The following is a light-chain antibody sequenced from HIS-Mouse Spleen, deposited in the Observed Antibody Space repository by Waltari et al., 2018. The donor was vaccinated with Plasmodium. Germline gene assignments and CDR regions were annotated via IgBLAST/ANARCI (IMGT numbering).Light chain of an antibody. CDR1: SSDVGGYNY. Sequence: QSALTQPRSVSGSPGQSVTISCTGTSSDVGGYNYVSWYQQHPGKAPKLMIYDVSKRPSGAPDRFAGSNSGNTATLTISGTQAMDEADYYCQAWDSSTDYVFGTGTKVTVL. CDR3: QAWDSSTDYV. V-gene: IGLV2-11*01. J-gene: IGLJ1*01. CDR2: DVS.